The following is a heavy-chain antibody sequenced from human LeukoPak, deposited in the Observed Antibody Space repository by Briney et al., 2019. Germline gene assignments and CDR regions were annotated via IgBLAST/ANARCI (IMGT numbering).Heavy chain of an antibody. CDR3: ANGAAAGTPTMGDY. V-gene: IGHV3-20*04. J-gene: IGHJ4*02. D-gene: IGHD6-13*01. CDR1: GFTFDDYG. Sequence: PGGSLRLSCAASGFTFDDYGLSWVRQAPGKGLEWVSTINWNGGSTGYADSVKGRFTISRDNFKNTLYLQMNSLRAEDTAVYYCANGAAAGTPTMGDYWGQGTLVTVSS. CDR2: INWNGGST.